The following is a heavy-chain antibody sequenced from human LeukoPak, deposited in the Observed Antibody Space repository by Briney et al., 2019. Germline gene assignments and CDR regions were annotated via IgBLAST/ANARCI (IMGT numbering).Heavy chain of an antibody. CDR3: VRGKRRFDY. J-gene: IGHJ4*02. CDR2: ISGRSYSM. Sequence: GGSLGLSCAASGFSFNESYMTWIRQAPGKGLEWVAYISGRSYSMYYADSVKGRFNISRDNSLNSLFLHMSSLRVDDTAVYYCVRGKRRFDYWGQGTLVTVSS. V-gene: IGHV3-11*01. CDR1: GFSFNESY.